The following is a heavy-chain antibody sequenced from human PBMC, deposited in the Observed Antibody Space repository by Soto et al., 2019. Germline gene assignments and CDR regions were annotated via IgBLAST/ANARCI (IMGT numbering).Heavy chain of an antibody. Sequence: QVQLVQSGAEVKKPGASVKVSCKASGYTFTSHAMHWLRQAPGQRLEWMGWINAGNGNTKYSQKFQGRVTITRDTSASTADMELSSLRSEDTAVYYCARGVAGPLHWVDPLGQGTLVNVSS. V-gene: IGHV1-3*01. CDR2: INAGNGNT. CDR1: GYTFTSHA. J-gene: IGHJ5*02. CDR3: ARGVAGPLHWVDP. D-gene: IGHD6-19*01.